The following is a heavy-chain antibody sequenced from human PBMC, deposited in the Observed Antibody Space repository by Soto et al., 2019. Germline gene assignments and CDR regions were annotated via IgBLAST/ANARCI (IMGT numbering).Heavy chain of an antibody. Sequence: QVQLQESGPGLVKPSQTLSLTCTVSGDSISRGGYYWSWIRQPPGKGLEWIGYIYYTVSTYYNPXXXXXXXXXXXXXXXXXXXXXXXXXXXXXXXXXXXXXXXXXXXXXXYWGQGTLVTVSS. CDR1: GDSISRGGYY. CDR3: XXXXXXXXXXXXY. J-gene: IGHJ4*02. CDR2: IYYTVST. V-gene: IGHV4-30-4*08.